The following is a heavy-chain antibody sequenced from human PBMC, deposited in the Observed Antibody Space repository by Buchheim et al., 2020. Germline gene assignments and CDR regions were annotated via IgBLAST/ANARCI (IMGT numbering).Heavy chain of an antibody. J-gene: IGHJ4*02. CDR1: GFTFSSYA. V-gene: IGHV3-74*02. CDR3: ARVPSRGSRAGYCSSTSCYFD. Sequence: EVQLLESGGGLVQPGGSLRLSCAASGFTFSSYAMSWVRQAPGKGLEWVSRINSDGSSTSYADSVKGRFTISRDNAKNTLYLQMNSLRAEDTAVYYCARVPSRGSRAGYCSSTSCYFDWGQGTL. CDR2: INSDGSST. D-gene: IGHD2-2*01.